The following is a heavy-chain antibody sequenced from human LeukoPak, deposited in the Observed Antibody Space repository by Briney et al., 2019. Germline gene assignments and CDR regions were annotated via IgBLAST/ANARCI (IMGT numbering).Heavy chain of an antibody. CDR2: ISSSSSTI. D-gene: IGHD4-17*01. CDR1: GFTFSSHA. V-gene: IGHV3-48*02. Sequence: GGSLRLSCAASGFTFSSHAMSWVRQAPGKGLEWVSYISSSSSTIYYADSVKGRFTISRDNAKNSLYLQMNSLRDEDTAVYYCALGVTTVNAFDIWGKGTMVTVSS. CDR3: ALGVTTVNAFDI. J-gene: IGHJ3*02.